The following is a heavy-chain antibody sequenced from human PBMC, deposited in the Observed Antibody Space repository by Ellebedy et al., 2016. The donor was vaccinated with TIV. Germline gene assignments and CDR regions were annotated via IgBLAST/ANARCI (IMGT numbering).Heavy chain of an antibody. CDR2: IFSNDEK. J-gene: IGHJ3*02. CDR1: GFSLSNARMG. Sequence: SGPTLVXPTETLTLTCTVSGFSLSNARMGVSWIRQPPGKALEWLAHIFSNDEKSYSTSLKCRLTISKDTSKSQVVLTMTNMDPVDTATYYCARIGYQLLIDAFDIWGQGTMVTVSS. V-gene: IGHV2-26*01. CDR3: ARIGYQLLIDAFDI. D-gene: IGHD2-2*01.